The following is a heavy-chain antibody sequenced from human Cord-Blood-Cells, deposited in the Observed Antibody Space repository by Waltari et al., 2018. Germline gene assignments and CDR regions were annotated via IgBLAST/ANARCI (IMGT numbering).Heavy chain of an antibody. D-gene: IGHD6-13*01. V-gene: IGHV1-46*01. CDR2: INPSGGST. CDR3: ARRIAAAGNWFDP. Sequence: QVQLVQSGAEVKKPGASVKVSCQASGYTFTSYYMHWVRQAPGQGLEGMGIINPSGGSTSYAQKFQGRVTMTRDTSTSTVYMELSSLRSEDTAVYYCARRIAAAGNWFDPWGQGTLVTVSS. CDR1: GYTFTSYY. J-gene: IGHJ5*02.